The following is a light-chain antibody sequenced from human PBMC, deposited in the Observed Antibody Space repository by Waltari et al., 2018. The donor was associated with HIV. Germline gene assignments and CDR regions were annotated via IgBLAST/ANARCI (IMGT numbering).Light chain of an antibody. CDR3: ATWDDSLSGVV. CDR1: SANIGSND. V-gene: IGLV1-47*01. CDR2: END. Sequence: QSVLTQPPSASGTPGQKVTISCSGSSANIGSNDIFWYQQLPGAAPKLLMYENDQQPAGVPDRFSGSKSGTSASLAISGRRSEDEADYACATWDDSLSGVVFGGGTKLNVL. J-gene: IGLJ3*02.